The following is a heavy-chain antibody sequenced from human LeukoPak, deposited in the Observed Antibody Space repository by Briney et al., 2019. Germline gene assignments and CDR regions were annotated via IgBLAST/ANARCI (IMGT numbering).Heavy chain of an antibody. CDR3: TTATKSGTYSRGY. J-gene: IGHJ4*02. CDR2: VKSKTDGGTT. Sequence: GGSLRLSCAASGFTFSSYAMNWVRQAPGKGLEWVGRVKSKTDGGTTDYAAPVKGRFTISRDDSKNTLYLQMNSLKTEDTAVYYCTTATKSGTYSRGYWGQGTLVTVSS. CDR1: GFTFSSYA. D-gene: IGHD1-26*01. V-gene: IGHV3-15*01.